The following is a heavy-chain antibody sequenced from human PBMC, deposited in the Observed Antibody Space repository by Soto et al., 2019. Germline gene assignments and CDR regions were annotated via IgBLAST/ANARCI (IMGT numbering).Heavy chain of an antibody. Sequence: ASVKVSCKASGYTFRKYYMHWVRQAPGQGLEWMGIINPSGISAAYPQKFQGRVTMTRDTSTSTLYMELSSLRSEDTAVYYCARDMGFGEPYYYYGMDVWGQGTTVTVSS. CDR3: ARDMGFGEPYYYYGMDV. D-gene: IGHD3-10*01. J-gene: IGHJ6*02. V-gene: IGHV1-46*01. CDR2: INPSGISA. CDR1: GYTFRKYY.